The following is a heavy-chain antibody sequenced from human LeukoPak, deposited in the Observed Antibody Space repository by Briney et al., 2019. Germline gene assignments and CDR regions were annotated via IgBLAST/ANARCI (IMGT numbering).Heavy chain of an antibody. V-gene: IGHV4-39*07. CDR3: ARAGYSSSWYDY. CDR1: GGSISSSSYY. CDR2: IYYSGST. D-gene: IGHD6-13*01. J-gene: IGHJ4*02. Sequence: SETLSLTCTVSGGSISSSSYYWGWIRQPPGKGLEWIGSIYYSGSTNYNPSLKSRVTISVDTSKNQFSLKLSSVTAADTAVYYCARAGYSSSWYDYWGQGTLVTVSS.